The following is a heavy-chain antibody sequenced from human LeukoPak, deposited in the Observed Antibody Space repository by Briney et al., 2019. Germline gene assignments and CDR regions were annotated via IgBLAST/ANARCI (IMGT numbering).Heavy chain of an antibody. V-gene: IGHV5-51*01. CDR2: IYPGDSDT. D-gene: IGHD6-19*01. J-gene: IGHJ4*02. Sequence: GESLKISCKGSGYSFTSYWIGWVRQMPGKGLEWMGIIYPGDSDTRYSPSFQGQVTISADKSISTAYLQWSSLKASDTAMYYCARTGYRSGWYLPGDYWGQGTLVTVSS. CDR1: GYSFTSYW. CDR3: ARTGYRSGWYLPGDY.